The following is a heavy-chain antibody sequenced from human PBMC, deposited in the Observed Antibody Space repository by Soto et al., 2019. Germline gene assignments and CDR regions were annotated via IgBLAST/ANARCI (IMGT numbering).Heavy chain of an antibody. CDR2: INPSGGST. D-gene: IGHD5-12*01. Sequence: ASVKVSCKASGYTFTSYYMHWVRQAPGQGLEWMGIINPSGGSTSYAQKFQGRVTMTRDTSTSTVYMELSSLRSEDTAVYYCARVEMATIRPAYYYYGMDVWGQGTTVTV. CDR3: ARVEMATIRPAYYYYGMDV. J-gene: IGHJ6*02. CDR1: GYTFTSYY. V-gene: IGHV1-46*01.